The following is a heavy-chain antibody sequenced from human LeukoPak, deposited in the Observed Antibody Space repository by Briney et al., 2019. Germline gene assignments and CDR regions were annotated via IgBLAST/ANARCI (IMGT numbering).Heavy chain of an antibody. Sequence: AGGSLRLSCAASGFTFSSYSMNWVRQAPGKGLEWEANIKHDGSETNYVDSVKGRFTISRDNAKNSLHLQMNSLRVEDTAVYYCAKNGGPHGMDVWGQGTTVTVSS. CDR1: GFTFSSYS. J-gene: IGHJ6*02. CDR2: IKHDGSET. CDR3: AKNGGPHGMDV. D-gene: IGHD3-16*01. V-gene: IGHV3-7*02.